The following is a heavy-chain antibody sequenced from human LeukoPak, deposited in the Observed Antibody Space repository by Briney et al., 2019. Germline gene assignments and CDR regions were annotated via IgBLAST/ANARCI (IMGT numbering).Heavy chain of an antibody. CDR1: GGSISSYY. D-gene: IGHD1-26*01. J-gene: IGHJ3*02. CDR3: ARGDGPKWEPDAFDI. V-gene: IGHV4-59*01. CDR2: IYYSGGT. Sequence: SETLSLTCTVSGGSISSYYWSWIRQPPGKGLEWIGYIYYSGGTNYNPSLKSRVTISVDTSKNQFSLKLSSVTAADTAVYYCARGDGPKWEPDAFDIWGQGTMVTVSS.